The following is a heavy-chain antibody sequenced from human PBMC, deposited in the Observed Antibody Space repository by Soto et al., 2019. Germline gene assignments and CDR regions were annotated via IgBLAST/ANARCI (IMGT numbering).Heavy chain of an antibody. D-gene: IGHD6-19*01. CDR2: IYHSGST. V-gene: IGHV4-30-2*01. CDR3: ARAGGLGAVAVDY. CDR1: GGSISSDGSS. Sequence: QLQLQDSGSGLVKPSQALSLTCAVSGGSISSDGSSWSWIRQPPGKGLEWIGYIYHSGSTYYNPSLKSRVTISVDRSKNQFSLKLSSVTAADTAVYYCARAGGLGAVAVDYWGQVTLVTVSS. J-gene: IGHJ4*02.